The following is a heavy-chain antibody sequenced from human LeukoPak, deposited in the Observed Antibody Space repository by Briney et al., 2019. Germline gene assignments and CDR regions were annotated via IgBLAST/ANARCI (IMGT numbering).Heavy chain of an antibody. Sequence: SETLSLPCTVSGGSISSGCYYWSWIRQPAGKGVEWVGRIYTSETINYNPPLKSRVTISVDTSKNQFSLKLNSVTAADTAVYYCAREFQYWGQGTLVTVSS. V-gene: IGHV4-61*02. J-gene: IGHJ4*02. CDR1: GGSISSGCYY. CDR3: AREFQY. CDR2: IYTSETI.